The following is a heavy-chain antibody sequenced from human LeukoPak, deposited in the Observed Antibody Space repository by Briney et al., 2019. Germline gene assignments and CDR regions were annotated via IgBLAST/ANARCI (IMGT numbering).Heavy chain of an antibody. CDR1: GGTFSGYA. Sequence: GGSLRLSCAASGGTFSGYAMSWVRQAPGKGLEWVSAITGSGGSTYYADSVKGRFTISRDNSKNTLYLQMNSMRGEYTAVYYCAEDLRSSNYENYWGQGTLVTVSS. V-gene: IGHV3-23*01. J-gene: IGHJ4*02. CDR3: AEDLRSSNYENY. CDR2: ITGSGGST. D-gene: IGHD4-11*01.